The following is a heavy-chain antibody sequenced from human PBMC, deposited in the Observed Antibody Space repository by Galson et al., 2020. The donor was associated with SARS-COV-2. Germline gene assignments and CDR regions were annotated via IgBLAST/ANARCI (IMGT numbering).Heavy chain of an antibody. Sequence: GGSLRLSCAASGFTFSSYAMSWVRQAPGKGLEWVSAISGSGGSTYYADPVKGRFTISRDNSKNTLYLQMNSRRAEDTAVYYCAKEGGVVHGAIMDWGWGQGTLVTVSS. CDR3: AKEGGVVHGAIMDWG. CDR2: ISGSGGST. V-gene: IGHV3-23*01. D-gene: IGHD3-16*01. CDR1: GFTFSSYA. J-gene: IGHJ4*02.